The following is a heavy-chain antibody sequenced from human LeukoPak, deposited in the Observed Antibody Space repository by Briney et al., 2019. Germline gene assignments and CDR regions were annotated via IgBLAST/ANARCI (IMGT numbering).Heavy chain of an antibody. Sequence: PSETLSLTCAVYGGFFSGYYWSWVRQPPGKGLEWIGEINHSGSTNYNPSLKSRVTISVDTSKNQFSLKLSSVTAADTAVYYCGFSGGYYEEDLLPTIDYWGQGTLVTVSS. J-gene: IGHJ4*02. CDR2: INHSGST. CDR3: GFSGGYYEEDLLPTIDY. D-gene: IGHD3-22*01. CDR1: GGFFSGYY. V-gene: IGHV4-34*01.